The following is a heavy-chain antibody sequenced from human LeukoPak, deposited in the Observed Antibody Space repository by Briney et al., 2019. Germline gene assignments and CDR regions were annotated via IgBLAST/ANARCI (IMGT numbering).Heavy chain of an antibody. CDR2: INHSGST. CDR3: ARGKGSGWTFDY. J-gene: IGHJ4*02. Sequence: SQTLSLTCTVSGGSISSGDYYWSWIRQPPGKGLEWIGEINHSGSTSYNPSLKSRVTISVDTSKNQFSLKLSSVTAADTAVYYCARGKGSGWTFDYWGQGTLVAVSS. CDR1: GGSISSGDYY. D-gene: IGHD6-19*01. V-gene: IGHV4-30-4*01.